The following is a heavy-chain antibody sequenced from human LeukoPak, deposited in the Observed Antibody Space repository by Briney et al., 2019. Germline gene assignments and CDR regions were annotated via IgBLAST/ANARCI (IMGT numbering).Heavy chain of an antibody. CDR1: GGSLSSGGYY. CDR2: IYYSGST. D-gene: IGHD4-23*01. CDR3: ARVPRYGGQLSNFDY. J-gene: IGHJ4*02. V-gene: IGHV4-31*03. Sequence: SQTLSLTCTVSGGSLSSGGYYWRWIRQHPGTGLEWIGYIYYSGSTYYNPSLKSRVTISVDTSKNQFSLKLSSVTAADTAVYYCARVPRYGGQLSNFDYWGQGTLVTVSS.